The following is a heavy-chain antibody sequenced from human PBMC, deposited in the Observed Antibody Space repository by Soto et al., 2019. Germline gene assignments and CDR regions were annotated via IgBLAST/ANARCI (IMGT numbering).Heavy chain of an antibody. J-gene: IGHJ6*02. CDR1: GFTFSSYE. CDR2: ISSSATTI. CDR3: ARSIYGQYFYGMDV. V-gene: IGHV3-48*03. Sequence: GGSLRLSCAASGFTFSSYEMNWVRQAPGKGLEWVSYISSSATTIYYVDSVKCRFTISRDNAKNSLDLQMNSLRAEDTAVYYCARSIYGQYFYGMDVWGQGTTVTVSS. D-gene: IGHD2-2*02.